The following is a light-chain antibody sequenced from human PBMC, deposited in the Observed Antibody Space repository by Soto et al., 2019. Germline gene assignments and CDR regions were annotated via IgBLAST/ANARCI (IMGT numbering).Light chain of an antibody. J-gene: IGKJ1*01. V-gene: IGKV1-9*01. CDR3: QMYNIDPRT. CDR2: AAS. Sequence: DIQLTQSPSFLAASVGDIVTITCRASQGISSYLAWYQQKPGKAPKPLIYAASTLQSGVPSRFSGSGSGTEFTLTISSLQPEDFATYYCQMYNIDPRTFGQGTKVDIK. CDR1: QGISSY.